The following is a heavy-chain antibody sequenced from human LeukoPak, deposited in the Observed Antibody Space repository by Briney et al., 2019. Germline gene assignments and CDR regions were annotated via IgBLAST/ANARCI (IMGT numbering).Heavy chain of an antibody. V-gene: IGHV1-46*01. CDR1: GYTFTGYY. J-gene: IGHJ4*02. CDR3: ARSQRGEYYDSSGYFDY. Sequence: ASVKVSCKASGYTFTGYYMHWVRQAPGQGLEWMGIINPSGGSTSYAQKFQGRVTMTRDTSTSTVYMELSSLRSEDTAVYYCARSQRGEYYDSSGYFDYWGQGTLVTVSS. CDR2: INPSGGST. D-gene: IGHD3-22*01.